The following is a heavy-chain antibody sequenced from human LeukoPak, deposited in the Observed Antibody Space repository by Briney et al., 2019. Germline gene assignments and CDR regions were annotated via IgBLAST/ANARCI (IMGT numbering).Heavy chain of an antibody. J-gene: IGHJ4*02. V-gene: IGHV2-5*01. D-gene: IGHD6-19*01. CDR3: THGSGWMSDF. Sequence: SGPTLVKPTQTLTLTCTFSRFSLSSSAVGVNWIRRPPGKALEWLALIYWNDDNHYSPSLRSRLTITKDTSKNQVVLTMTNMDPVDTATYYCTHGSGWMSDFWGQGIPVTVSS. CDR2: IYWNDDN. CDR1: RFSLSSSAVG.